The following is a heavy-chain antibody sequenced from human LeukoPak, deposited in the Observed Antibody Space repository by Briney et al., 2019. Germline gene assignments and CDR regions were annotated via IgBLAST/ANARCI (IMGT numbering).Heavy chain of an antibody. D-gene: IGHD3-9*01. CDR2: IYTSGST. J-gene: IGHJ4*02. CDR3: ARDWGYDILTGYPSPPFDY. CDR1: GGSISSYY. V-gene: IGHV4-4*07. Sequence: SETLSLTCTVSGGSISSYYWSWIRQPAGKGLEWIGRIYTSGSTNCNPSLKSRVTMSVDTSKNQFSLKLSSVTAADTAVYYCARDWGYDILTGYPSPPFDYWGQGTLVTVSS.